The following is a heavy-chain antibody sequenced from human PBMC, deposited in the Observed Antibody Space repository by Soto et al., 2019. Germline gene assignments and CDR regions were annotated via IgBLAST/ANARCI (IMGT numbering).Heavy chain of an antibody. Sequence: QVQLVQSGAEVKKPGASVKVSCKASGYTFTSYGIIWVRQAPGQGLEWMGWISAYNGNTNYAQKLQGRVTMTTDTATSTAYMELRSLRSDDTAVYYCARVMSVWGSYRSADYWGQVTLVTVSS. D-gene: IGHD3-16*02. J-gene: IGHJ4*02. CDR2: ISAYNGNT. CDR3: ARVMSVWGSYRSADY. CDR1: GYTFTSYG. V-gene: IGHV1-18*01.